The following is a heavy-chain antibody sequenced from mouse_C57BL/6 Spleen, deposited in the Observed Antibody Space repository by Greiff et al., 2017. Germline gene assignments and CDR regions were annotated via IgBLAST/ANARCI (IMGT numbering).Heavy chain of an antibody. J-gene: IGHJ4*01. Sequence: EVQRVESGGGLVKPGGSLKLSCAASGFTFRDYGMHWVRQAPGKGLEWVAYISSGSSGNYYADTVKGRFTISRDNAKNTLFLQMTSLMSEDTAMYYCARDDYYGSSSAMDYWGQGTSVTVSS. CDR2: ISSGSSGN. CDR3: ARDDYYGSSSAMDY. V-gene: IGHV5-17*01. CDR1: GFTFRDYG. D-gene: IGHD1-1*01.